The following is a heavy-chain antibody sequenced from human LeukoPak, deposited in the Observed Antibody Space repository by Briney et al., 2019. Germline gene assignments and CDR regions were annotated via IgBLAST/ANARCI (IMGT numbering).Heavy chain of an antibody. V-gene: IGHV4-38-2*01. CDR3: ARGGYDILTGPMDWFDP. CDR2: IYHSGST. J-gene: IGHJ5*02. D-gene: IGHD3-9*01. Sequence: PSETLSLTCAVSGYSISSGYYWGWIRPPPGKGLEWIGSIYHSGSTYYNPSLKSRVTISVDTSKNQFSLKLSSVTAADTAVYYCARGGYDILTGPMDWFDPWGQGTLVTVSS. CDR1: GYSISSGYY.